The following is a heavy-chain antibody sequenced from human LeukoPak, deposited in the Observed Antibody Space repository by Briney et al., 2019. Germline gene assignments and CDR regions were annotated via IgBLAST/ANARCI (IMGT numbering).Heavy chain of an antibody. V-gene: IGHV3-48*01. J-gene: IGHJ4*02. CDR2: ITSGSSTI. D-gene: IGHD3-16*01. CDR3: ARDGGGDY. CDR1: GFTFSLYS. Sequence: GGSLRLSCAASGFTFSLYSMNWVRQAPGKGLEWVSYITSGSSTIYYADSVKGRFTFSRGNAKNSLFLQMNSLRAEDTAVYYCARDGGGDYWGQGTLVTVSS.